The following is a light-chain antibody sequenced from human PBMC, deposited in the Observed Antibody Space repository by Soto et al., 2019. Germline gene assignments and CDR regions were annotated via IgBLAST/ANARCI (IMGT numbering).Light chain of an antibody. Sequence: EIVLTQSPGTVSLSPCDRATLSCRASQSVSSSYLAWYQQKPGQAPRLLIVGSFARATGIPARFSGSGSGTDFTLTISRLEPEDSAVYYCQRITFGQGTRLEIK. CDR3: QRIT. V-gene: IGKV3-20*01. J-gene: IGKJ5*01. CDR2: GSF. CDR1: QSVSSSY.